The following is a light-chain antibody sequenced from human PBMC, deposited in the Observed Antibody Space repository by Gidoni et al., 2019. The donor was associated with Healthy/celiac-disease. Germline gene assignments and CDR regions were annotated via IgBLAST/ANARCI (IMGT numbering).Light chain of an antibody. CDR1: SSDVGGYNY. Sequence: QSALTQPPSASGSPGQSVTISCTGTSSDVGGYNYVSWYQQHPGKAPKLMIYEVSKRPSGVPDRFSGSKSGNPASLTGSGLQAEDEADYYCSSYAGNKKVFGGGTKLTVL. V-gene: IGLV2-8*01. CDR2: EVS. CDR3: SSYAGNKKV. J-gene: IGLJ2*01.